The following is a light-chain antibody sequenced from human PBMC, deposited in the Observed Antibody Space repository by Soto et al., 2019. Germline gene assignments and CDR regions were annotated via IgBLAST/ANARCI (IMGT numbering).Light chain of an antibody. J-gene: IGLJ1*01. CDR2: EVS. CDR3: TSDTSYSTLDV. Sequence: QSVLTQPASVSGSPGQSITISCTGTSSDVGGYNYVSWYQQHPDKAPKLMIYEVSNRPSGVSNRFSGSKSGHTASLTISGLHSEDEADYFCTSDTSYSTLDVFGTGTKLTVL. V-gene: IGLV2-14*01. CDR1: SSDVGGYNY.